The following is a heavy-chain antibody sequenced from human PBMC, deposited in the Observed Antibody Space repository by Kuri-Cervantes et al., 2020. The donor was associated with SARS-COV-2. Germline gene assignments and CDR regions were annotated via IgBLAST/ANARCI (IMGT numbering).Heavy chain of an antibody. J-gene: IGHJ4*02. CDR2: ISSSSSYI. D-gene: IGHD3-22*01. CDR3: ARALVYYYDSSGYYEDY. Sequence: GGSLRLSCAASGFTFSSYSMNWVRQAPGKGLEWVSSISSSSSYIYYADSVKGRFTISRDNAKNSLYLQMNSLRAEDTAVYYCARALVYYYDSSGYYEDYWGQGTLVTVSS. V-gene: IGHV3-21*01. CDR1: GFTFSSYS.